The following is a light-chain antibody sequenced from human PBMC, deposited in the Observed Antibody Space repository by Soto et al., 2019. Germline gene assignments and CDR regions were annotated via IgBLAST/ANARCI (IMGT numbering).Light chain of an antibody. CDR1: SSDVGGYDY. Sequence: QTVVTQPASVSGSPGQSITISCTGTSSDVGGYDYVSWYQHHPGKAPKLTIYEVSNRPSGVSNRFSGSKSGNTASLTISGLQAEDEAEYYCSSYTSISTDVFGTGTKLTVL. CDR2: EVS. J-gene: IGLJ1*01. CDR3: SSYTSISTDV. V-gene: IGLV2-14*01.